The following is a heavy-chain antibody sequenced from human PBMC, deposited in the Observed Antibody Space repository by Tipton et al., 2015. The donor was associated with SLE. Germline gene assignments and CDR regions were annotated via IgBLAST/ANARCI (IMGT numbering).Heavy chain of an antibody. Sequence: SLRLSCTASGFTFGDYAMSWFRQAPGKGLEWVGFIRSKAYGGTTEYAASVKGRFTISRDDSKSIAYLQMNSLKTEDTAVYYCTRVPTYYYDSSGKWGYYYYYYGMDVWGQGTTVTVSS. J-gene: IGHJ6*02. CDR1: GFTFGDYA. D-gene: IGHD3-22*01. V-gene: IGHV3-49*03. CDR3: TRVPTYYYDSSGKWGYYYYYYGMDV. CDR2: IRSKAYGGTT.